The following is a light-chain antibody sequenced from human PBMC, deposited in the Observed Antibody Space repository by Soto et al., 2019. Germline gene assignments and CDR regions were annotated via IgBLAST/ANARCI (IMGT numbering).Light chain of an antibody. CDR2: GAS. V-gene: IGKV3-20*01. Sequence: EIVLTQSPGTLSLSPGERATLSCRASQSVNRNYLSWYQQKPGQAPRLLIYGASSRATGIPDRFRGSGSGTDFTLTISRLEPEGFGVYYCQEYGSSPQTFGQGTKVDIK. CDR1: QSVNRNY. CDR3: QEYGSSPQT. J-gene: IGKJ1*01.